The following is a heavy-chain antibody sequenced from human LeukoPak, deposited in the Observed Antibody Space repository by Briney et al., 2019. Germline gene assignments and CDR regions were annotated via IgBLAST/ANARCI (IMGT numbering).Heavy chain of an antibody. V-gene: IGHV3-11*06. CDR2: ISSSSYT. J-gene: IGHJ6*04. Sequence: PGWSVTLACAASGFIFSHYYMSWLRQPAAKGRAWVSYISSSSYTNYADSVKGRFTVTRDNAKNSLYLQMNSLRAEDTAVYYCARDGAWDIVVPPYYYGMDVWGKGTTVTVSS. CDR1: GFIFSHYY. CDR3: ARDGAWDIVVPPYYYGMDV. D-gene: IGHD2-15*01.